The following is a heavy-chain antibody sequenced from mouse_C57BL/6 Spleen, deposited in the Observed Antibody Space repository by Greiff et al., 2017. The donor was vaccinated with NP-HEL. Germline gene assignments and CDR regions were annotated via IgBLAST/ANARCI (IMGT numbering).Heavy chain of an antibody. CDR3: ARNGCYGYYEGGY. J-gene: IGHJ2*01. Sequence: VQLQQPGAELAKPGASVKMSCKASGYTFTSYWITWVKQRPGQGLEWIGDIYPGSGSTNYNEKFKSKATLTVDTSSSTAYMQLSSLTSEDSAVYYCARNGCYGYYEGGYWGQGTTLTVSA. CDR2: IYPGSGST. CDR1: GYTFTSYW. V-gene: IGHV1-55*01. D-gene: IGHD2-3*01.